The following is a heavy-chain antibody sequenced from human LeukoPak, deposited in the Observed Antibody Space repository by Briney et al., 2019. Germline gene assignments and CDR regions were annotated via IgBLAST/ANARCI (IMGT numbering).Heavy chain of an antibody. J-gene: IGHJ5*02. V-gene: IGHV4-39*01. CDR2: MYYSGST. Sequence: PSETLSLTCTVSGGSISSSSYYWGWIRQPPGKGLEWIGSMYYSGSTYYNPSLKSRVTISVDTSKNQFSLKLSSVTAADTAVYYCARSVPRGKIAAAPNWFDPWGPGTLVTVSS. D-gene: IGHD6-13*01. CDR3: ARSVPRGKIAAAPNWFDP. CDR1: GGSISSSSYY.